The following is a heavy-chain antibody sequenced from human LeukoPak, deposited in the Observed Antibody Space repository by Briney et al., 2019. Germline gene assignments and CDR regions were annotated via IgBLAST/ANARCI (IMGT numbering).Heavy chain of an antibody. CDR2: ISRTTGSI. V-gene: IGHV3-48*04. Sequence: GGSLRLSCEAAGFTASSYTMNWVRQAPGKGLEWVSLISRTTGSIYYADSVRGRFTISRDSAKNSVYLQMNSLRAEDTAIYYCARESMLGTTTGYIDYWGEGTRVIVSS. CDR3: ARESMLGTTTGYIDY. CDR1: GFTASSYT. J-gene: IGHJ4*02. D-gene: IGHD1-26*01.